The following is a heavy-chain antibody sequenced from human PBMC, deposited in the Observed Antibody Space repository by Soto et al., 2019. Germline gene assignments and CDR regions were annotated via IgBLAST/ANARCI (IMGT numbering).Heavy chain of an antibody. D-gene: IGHD3-3*01. CDR1: GFTFSNSG. CDR2: ISYDGSNQ. Sequence: GGSLRLSCAASGFTFSNSGMHWVRQAPGKGLEWVALISYDGSNQYYADSVKGRFTISRDNSKNMVFLQMSSLRAEDTAVYYCAKRDFGVVILFDYWGQGTQVTVSS. J-gene: IGHJ4*02. CDR3: AKRDFGVVILFDY. V-gene: IGHV3-30*18.